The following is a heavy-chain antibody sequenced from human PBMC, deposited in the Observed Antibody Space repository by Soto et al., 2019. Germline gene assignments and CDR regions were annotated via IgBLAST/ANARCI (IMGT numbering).Heavy chain of an antibody. CDR3: ARDGVAAAGTAYFDY. CDR2: IIPIFGTA. V-gene: IGHV1-69*01. Sequence: QVQLVQSGAEVKKPGSSVKFSCKASGGTFSSYAISWVRQAPGQGLEWMRGIIPIFGTANYAQKFQGRVTITADESTSTAYMELSSLRSEDTAVYYCARDGVAAAGTAYFDYWGQGTLVTVSS. J-gene: IGHJ4*02. D-gene: IGHD6-13*01. CDR1: GGTFSSYA.